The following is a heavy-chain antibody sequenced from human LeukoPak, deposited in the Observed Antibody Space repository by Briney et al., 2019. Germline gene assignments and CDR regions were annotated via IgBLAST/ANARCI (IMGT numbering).Heavy chain of an antibody. CDR2: IKSKTEGGTA. J-gene: IGHJ4*02. CDR3: TTYRSYSDY. Sequence: SGGSLRLSCAASGFSFSNVYMSWVRQAPGKGLEWVGRIKSKTEGGTADYAAPVKGRFSISRDDSINTVHLEMNSLKTEDTAVYYCTTYRSYSDYWGQGTLVTVSS. D-gene: IGHD1-14*01. V-gene: IGHV3-15*01. CDR1: GFSFSNVY.